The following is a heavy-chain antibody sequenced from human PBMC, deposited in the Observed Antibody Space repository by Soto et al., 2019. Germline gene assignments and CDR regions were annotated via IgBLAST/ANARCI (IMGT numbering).Heavy chain of an antibody. V-gene: IGHV1-69*08. CDR2: LIPAVGQA. CDR1: GGAFSGYT. CDR3: AGGAVHTPSWMGA. J-gene: IGHJ5*02. D-gene: IGHD2-15*01. Sequence: SVKVSCKASGGAFSGYTFNWVRQAPGQGLEWMGRLIPAVGQANNAQKFQGRLTITADESASTVYMDLRSLTSEDTAVYFCAGGAVHTPSWMGAWGQGTLVTVSS.